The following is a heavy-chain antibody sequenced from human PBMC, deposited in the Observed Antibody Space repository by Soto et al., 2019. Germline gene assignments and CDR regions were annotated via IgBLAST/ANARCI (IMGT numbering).Heavy chain of an antibody. CDR3: ARGWDSSSWYYYYYGMDV. D-gene: IGHD6-13*01. CDR1: GYNFNIYG. V-gene: IGHV1-18*04. CDR2: IGAYNGNT. Sequence: GASVKVSCKASGYNFNIYGLTWVRQAPGQGLEWMGWIGAYNGNTNYEQKFQGRVTMTTDTSTTTAYMELRGLRSDDTAVYYCARGWDSSSWYYYYYGMDVWGQGTTVTVSS. J-gene: IGHJ6*02.